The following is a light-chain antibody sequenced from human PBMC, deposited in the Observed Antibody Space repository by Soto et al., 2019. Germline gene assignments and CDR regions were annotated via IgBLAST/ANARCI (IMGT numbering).Light chain of an antibody. V-gene: IGLV2-8*01. CDR1: SSDVGGYNY. CDR3: SSYAGSNHYV. Sequence: QSALTQPPSASGSPGQSVTISCTGTSSDVGGYNYVSWYQQHPGKAPKLMIFEVSERPSGVPDRFVGSKSGNTASLTVSGLQPEDEADYYCSSYAGSNHYVFGSGTKPPS. J-gene: IGLJ1*01. CDR2: EVS.